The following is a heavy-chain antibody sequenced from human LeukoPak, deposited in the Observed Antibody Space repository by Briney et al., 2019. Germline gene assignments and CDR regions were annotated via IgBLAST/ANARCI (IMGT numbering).Heavy chain of an antibody. CDR2: INHSGST. D-gene: IGHD3-10*01. J-gene: IGHJ6*02. Sequence: PSETLSLTCAVYGGSFSGYYWSWIRQPPGKGLEWIGEINHSGSTNYNPSLKSRVTISVDTSKNQFSLKLSSVTAADTAVYYCARNNPGGAITYYYYGLDVWGQGTTVTVSS. V-gene: IGHV4-34*01. CDR3: ARNNPGGAITYYYYGLDV. CDR1: GGSFSGYY.